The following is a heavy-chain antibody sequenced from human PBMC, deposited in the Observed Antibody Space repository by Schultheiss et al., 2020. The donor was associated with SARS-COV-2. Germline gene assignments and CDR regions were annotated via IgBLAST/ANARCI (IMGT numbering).Heavy chain of an antibody. CDR3: ARDGSCSGGSCDFDY. CDR2: ISSSGSTI. V-gene: IGHV3-48*03. J-gene: IGHJ4*02. D-gene: IGHD2-15*01. Sequence: GGSLRLSCAASGFTFSSYEMNWVRQAPGKGLEWVSYISSSGSTIYYADSVKGRFTISRDNAKNSLYLQMNSLRAEDTAVYYCARDGSCSGGSCDFDYWGQGTLVTVSS. CDR1: GFTFSSYE.